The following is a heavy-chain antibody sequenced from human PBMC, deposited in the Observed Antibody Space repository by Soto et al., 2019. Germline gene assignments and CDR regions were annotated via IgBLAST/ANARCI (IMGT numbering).Heavy chain of an antibody. J-gene: IGHJ6*02. CDR2: VKQDGSER. CDR1: GFSFSDYW. D-gene: IGHD2-15*01. V-gene: IGHV3-7*05. CDR3: ARERVVVPATIFYYCALDG. Sequence: EVQLVESGGGLVQPGGSLRLSCAASGFSFSDYWMSWVRQAPGKGLEWVANVKQDGSERYYVDSVKGRFTISSDNAKNSLYLQMNSLRAEDTAVYYCARERVVVPATIFYYCALDGWGQGTTVPVSS.